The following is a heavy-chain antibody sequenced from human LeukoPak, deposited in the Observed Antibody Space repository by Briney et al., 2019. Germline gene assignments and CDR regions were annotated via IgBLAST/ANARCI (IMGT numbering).Heavy chain of an antibody. CDR1: GFTFSSYA. CDR3: AKALYNYCSGGSCYGSVGDY. J-gene: IGHJ4*02. Sequence: GGSLRLSCAASGFTFSSYAMSWVRQAPGKGLEWVSVISGSGGTTYYAGSVKGRFTISRDNSKNTLYLQMNSLRAEDTAVYYCAKALYNYCSGGSCYGSVGDYWGQGTLVTVSS. V-gene: IGHV3-23*01. CDR2: ISGSGGTT. D-gene: IGHD2-15*01.